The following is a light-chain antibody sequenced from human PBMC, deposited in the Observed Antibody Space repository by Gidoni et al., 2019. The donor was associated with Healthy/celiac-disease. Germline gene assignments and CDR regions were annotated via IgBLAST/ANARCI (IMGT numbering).Light chain of an antibody. CDR3: QQCNSYPLA. V-gene: IGKV1-16*01. Sequence: MTQSPSSLSASVGDRVTITCRASQSISNYLDWFQQKPGKAPKFLIYAASSLQSGVPSRFSGSGSGTDFTLTISSLQPEDFATYYCQQCNSYPLAFGRGTKVDIK. CDR2: AAS. CDR1: QSISNY. J-gene: IGKJ4*01.